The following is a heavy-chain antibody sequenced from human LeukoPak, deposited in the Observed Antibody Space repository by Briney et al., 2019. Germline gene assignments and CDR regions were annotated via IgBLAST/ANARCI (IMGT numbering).Heavy chain of an antibody. CDR2: INSSGGGT. D-gene: IGHD3-10*01. CDR3: AKGPSSRSYYRLDY. CDR1: GFTFSSYA. J-gene: IGHJ4*02. Sequence: PDGSLRLSCAASGFTFSSYAISWVRQAPGKGLEWVSIINSSGGGTYYADSVKGRFTISRDNSKNTLYLQMNSLRAEDTAVYYCAKGPSSRSYYRLDYWGQGTLVTVSS. V-gene: IGHV3-23*01.